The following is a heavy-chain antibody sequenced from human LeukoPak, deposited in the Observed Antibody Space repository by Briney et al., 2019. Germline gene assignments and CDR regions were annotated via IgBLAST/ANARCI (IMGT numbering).Heavy chain of an antibody. Sequence: PGGSLRLSCAASGSTFSSYAMHWVRQAPGKGLEWVAVISYDGSKKYYADSVKGRFTISRDNAKNSLYLQMNSLRAEDTAVYYCAKSAEMATIEGYWYFDLWGRGTLVTVSS. V-gene: IGHV3-30-3*02. CDR1: GSTFSSYA. J-gene: IGHJ2*01. D-gene: IGHD5-24*01. CDR2: ISYDGSKK. CDR3: AKSAEMATIEGYWYFDL.